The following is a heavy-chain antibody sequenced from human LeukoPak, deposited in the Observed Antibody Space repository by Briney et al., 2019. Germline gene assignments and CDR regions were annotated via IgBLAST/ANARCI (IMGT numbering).Heavy chain of an antibody. V-gene: IGHV1-69*13. Sequence: PLAPVKVSCKASGGTFSSYAISWVRQAPGQGLEWMGGIIPVFGTANYAQKFQGRVTITADESTSTAYMELSSLRSDDTAVYYCGRGVRDYGGFQLYYSYYYMDVWGKGTTVTVSS. CDR1: GGTFSSYA. CDR2: IIPVFGTA. D-gene: IGHD2-21*01. CDR3: GRGVRDYGGFQLYYSYYYMDV. J-gene: IGHJ6*03.